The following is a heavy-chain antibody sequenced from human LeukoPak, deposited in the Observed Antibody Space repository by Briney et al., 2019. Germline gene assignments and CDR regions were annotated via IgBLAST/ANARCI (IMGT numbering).Heavy chain of an antibody. D-gene: IGHD6-19*01. Sequence: GGSLRLSCAASGFSFSSYTMNWVRQAPGKGLEWISHITSSSSPIYYAASVKGRFTISRDNAKNSLYLEMNSLRAEDTAVYYCARRGGKYISGWCDYFDSWGPGTLVTVSS. V-gene: IGHV3-48*01. CDR2: ITSSSSPI. CDR1: GFSFSSYT. CDR3: ARRGGKYISGWCDYFDS. J-gene: IGHJ4*02.